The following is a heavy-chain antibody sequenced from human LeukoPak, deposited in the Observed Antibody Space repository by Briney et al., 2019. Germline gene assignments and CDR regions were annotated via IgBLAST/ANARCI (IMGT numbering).Heavy chain of an antibody. D-gene: IGHD2-15*01. V-gene: IGHV3-23*01. J-gene: IGHJ6*03. CDR1: GFTFSTSA. CDR3: AKGGSYCTGGSCYHPDYYYYYMDA. Sequence: GESLRLSCAASGFTFSTSAMSWVRQAPGKGLEWVSSISGSGGLTYYADSVKGRFTISRDNSKNTLFLEVTSLRGDDSAVYYCAKGGSYCTGGSCYHPDYYYYYMDAWGEGATVTVSS. CDR2: ISGSGGLT.